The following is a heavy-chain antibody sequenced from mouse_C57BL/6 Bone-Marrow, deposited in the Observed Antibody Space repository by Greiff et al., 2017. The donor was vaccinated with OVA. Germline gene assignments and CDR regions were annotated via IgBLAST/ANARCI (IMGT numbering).Heavy chain of an antibody. V-gene: IGHV1-63*01. J-gene: IGHJ4*01. CDR3: ARSGYGSSFAMDF. D-gene: IGHD1-1*01. Sequence: VKLQQSGAELVRPGTSVKMSCKASGYTFTNYWIGWAKQRPGHGLEWIGDIYPGGGYTNYNEKFKGKATLTADKSSSTAYMQFSSLTSEDSAIYYCARSGYGSSFAMDFWGQGTSVPLSS. CDR2: IYPGGGYT. CDR1: GYTFTNYW.